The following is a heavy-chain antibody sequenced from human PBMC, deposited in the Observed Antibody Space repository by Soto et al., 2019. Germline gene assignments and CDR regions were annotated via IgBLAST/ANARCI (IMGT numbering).Heavy chain of an antibody. CDR2: IYHGGST. CDR3: ARAGQQLGFAEGDYYYGMDV. J-gene: IGHJ6*02. D-gene: IGHD6-13*01. V-gene: IGHV4-4*02. Sequence: SETLSLTCAVSGGSISSSNWWSWVRQPPGKGLEWVGEIYHGGSTNYNPSLKSRVTISVDKSKNQFSLKLSSVTAADTAVYYCARAGQQLGFAEGDYYYGMDVWGQGTTVTVSS. CDR1: GGSISSSNW.